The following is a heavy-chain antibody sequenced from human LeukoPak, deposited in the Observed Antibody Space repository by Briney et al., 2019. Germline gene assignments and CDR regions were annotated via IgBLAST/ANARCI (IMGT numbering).Heavy chain of an antibody. J-gene: IGHJ4*02. Sequence: PGGSLRLSCAASGFAFNSYSMNWVRQAPGKGLEWVASISSGSTYIYYADSVKGRFTISRDNAKNSLYLNMNSLRAEDTAMYFCANDRGYSTSWYVGYYFDSWGQGTLVTVSS. CDR2: ISSGSTYI. CDR1: GFAFNSYS. CDR3: ANDRGYSTSWYVGYYFDS. D-gene: IGHD6-13*01. V-gene: IGHV3-21*01.